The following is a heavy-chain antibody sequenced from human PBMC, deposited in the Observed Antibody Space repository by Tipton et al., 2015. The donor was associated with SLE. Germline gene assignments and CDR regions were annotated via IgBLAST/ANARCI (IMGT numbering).Heavy chain of an antibody. V-gene: IGHV4-39*07. Sequence: TLSLTCVVSGDSLRGSTYYWSWIRQPPGTGPEWIGSVYSSGSTYYNPFLMSRATLSIDTSSNQFYLKMSSVTAADSAIYYCARQYTTVTGYDYWGQGTQVAVSS. CDR3: ARQYTTVTGYDY. D-gene: IGHD4-17*01. CDR2: VYSSGST. J-gene: IGHJ4*02. CDR1: GDSLRGSTYY.